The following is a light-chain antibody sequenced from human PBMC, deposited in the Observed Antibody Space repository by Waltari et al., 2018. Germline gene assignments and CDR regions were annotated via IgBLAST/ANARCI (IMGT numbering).Light chain of an antibody. J-gene: IGLJ3*02. Sequence: QAVVTQEPSLTVSPGGTVTLTCGSSTGAVTSDHFANWLQQKPGQTPKTLIYDTNKTHSCTPARFSGSLLGGTTALTLSGAQPEDEADYYCLLSYSGAWVFGGGTKLTVL. CDR1: TGAVTSDHF. CDR3: LLSYSGAWV. CDR2: DTN. V-gene: IGLV7-46*01.